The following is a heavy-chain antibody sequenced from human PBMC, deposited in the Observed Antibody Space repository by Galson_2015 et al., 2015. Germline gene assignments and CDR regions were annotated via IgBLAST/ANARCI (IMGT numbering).Heavy chain of an antibody. CDR1: GFTFSSYG. V-gene: IGHV3-30*18. D-gene: IGHD3-9*01. CDR3: AKGRANNSDILTGYSLFDY. Sequence: SLRLSCAASGFTFSSYGMHWVRQAPSKGLEWVAVISYDGSNKYYADSVKGRFTISRDNSKNTLYLQMNSLRAEDTAVYYCAKGRANNSDILTGYSLFDYWAQGPLPTVSS. J-gene: IGHJ4*02. CDR2: ISYDGSNK.